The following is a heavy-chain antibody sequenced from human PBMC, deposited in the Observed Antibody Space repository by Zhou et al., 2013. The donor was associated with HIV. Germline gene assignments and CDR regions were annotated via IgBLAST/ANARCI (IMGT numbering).Heavy chain of an antibody. CDR2: IIPMFGRA. J-gene: IGHJ4*02. CDR3: ARAPYYYGSGSFRSPFDY. D-gene: IGHD3-10*01. V-gene: IGHV1-69*05. CDR1: GGTFSSYA. Sequence: QVQLVQSGAEVKKPGSSVNVSCKASGGTFSSYAISWVRQAPGQGLEWMGGIIPMFGRANYEQKFQGRVTITTDESTSTAYMELSSLRSEDTAVYYCARAPYYYGSGSFRSPFDYWGQGTLVTVSS.